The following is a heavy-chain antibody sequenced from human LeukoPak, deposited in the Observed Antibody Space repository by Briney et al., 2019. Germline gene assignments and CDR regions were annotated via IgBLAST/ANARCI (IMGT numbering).Heavy chain of an antibody. CDR2: ISESSSYV. D-gene: IGHD3-16*01. J-gene: IGHJ3*02. CDR1: GFSFSSYR. Sequence: GESLRLSCAASGFSFSSYRMAWVRLAPGKGLEWISFISESSSYVKYADSVKGRFTISRDDAKNSLYLQMNSLRADDTAVYYCARRGSPGGIDAFDIWGQGTMVTVSS. CDR3: ARRGSPGGIDAFDI. V-gene: IGHV3-21*01.